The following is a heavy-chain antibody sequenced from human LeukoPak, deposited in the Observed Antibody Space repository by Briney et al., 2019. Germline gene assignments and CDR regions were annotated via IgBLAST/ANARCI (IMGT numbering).Heavy chain of an antibody. CDR3: AKDLSLGLRYFDWYHDGLDY. V-gene: IGHV4-59*01. D-gene: IGHD3-9*01. CDR2: IYYSGST. J-gene: IGHJ4*02. Sequence: SETLSLTCTVSGGSISSYYWSWIRQPPGKGLEWIGHIYYSGSTNYNPSLKSRVTISIDTSKNQFSLRLSSVTAADTAVYYCAKDLSLGLRYFDWYHDGLDYWGQGTLVTVSS. CDR1: GGSISSYY.